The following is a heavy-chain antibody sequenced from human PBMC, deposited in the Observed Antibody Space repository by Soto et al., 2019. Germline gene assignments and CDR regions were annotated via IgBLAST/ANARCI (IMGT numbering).Heavy chain of an antibody. Sequence: SETLSLTCPVSGGSIGSGGYYWSWIRQHPGKGLEWIGNIYYSGRTYYNPSLTSRVSISLRPSKNQFHLRLRSVTAADTAVYSCVRIDGGSSGWFSYWGQGTFVTV. D-gene: IGHD6-19*01. J-gene: IGHJ4*02. CDR1: GGSIGSGGYY. CDR2: IYYSGRT. CDR3: VRIDGGSSGWFSY. V-gene: IGHV4-31*03.